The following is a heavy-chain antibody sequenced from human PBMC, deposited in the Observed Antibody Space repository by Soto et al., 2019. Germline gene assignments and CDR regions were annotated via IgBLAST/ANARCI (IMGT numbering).Heavy chain of an antibody. CDR3: ANGRGASGHWDFEY. Sequence: QVQLVESGGGVVQPGRSLRLCCAGSGFMFSRHDMHWVRQAPGKGLEWVARISYDGVRKYYADSVKGRFTISRDNSKNTVYLEMNSLGAEDTAVFYCANGRGASGHWDFEYWAQGTLVTVSS. J-gene: IGHJ4*02. CDR1: GFMFSRHD. D-gene: IGHD3-10*01. CDR2: ISYDGVRK. V-gene: IGHV3-30*18.